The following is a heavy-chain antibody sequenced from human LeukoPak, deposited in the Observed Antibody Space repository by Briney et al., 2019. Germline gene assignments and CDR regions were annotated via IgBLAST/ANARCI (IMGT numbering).Heavy chain of an antibody. Sequence: SETLSLTCTVSGGSISNYYWTWIRQPPGKGLEWIGFISYSENTNYNPSLTSRVTISLDTSKNQFSLKLISVTAAATAVYYCARGVGSGYPDYWGQGALVTVSS. CDR1: GGSISNYY. CDR3: ARGVGSGYPDY. D-gene: IGHD3-22*01. V-gene: IGHV4-59*01. CDR2: ISYSENT. J-gene: IGHJ4*02.